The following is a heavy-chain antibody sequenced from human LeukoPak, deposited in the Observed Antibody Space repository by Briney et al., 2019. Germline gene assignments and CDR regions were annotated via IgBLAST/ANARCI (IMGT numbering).Heavy chain of an antibody. CDR1: GGSFSGYY. D-gene: IGHD5-24*01. CDR2: IYYSGST. CDR3: ARGDLMATITFDY. J-gene: IGHJ4*02. Sequence: SETLSLTCAVYGGSFSGYYWSWIRQPPGKGLEWIGYIYYSGSTNYNPSLKSRVTISVDTSKNQFSLKLSSVTAADTAVYYCARGDLMATITFDYWGQGTLVTVSS. V-gene: IGHV4-59*12.